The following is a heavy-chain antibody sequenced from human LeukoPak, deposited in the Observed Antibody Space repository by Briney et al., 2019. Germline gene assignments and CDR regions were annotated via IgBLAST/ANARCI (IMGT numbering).Heavy chain of an antibody. CDR3: ARANFLYCSSTTCLFDY. CDR1: GYTFTDYY. Sequence: ASVKVSCKASGYTFTDYYLHWVRQAPGQGFEWMGLINPNNGDTNYAQKFQDRVTMTTDTSTSTAYMEMSRLRSDDTAVYYCARANFLYCSSTTCLFDYWGQGTLVTVSS. CDR2: INPNNGDT. V-gene: IGHV1-2*02. D-gene: IGHD2-2*01. J-gene: IGHJ4*02.